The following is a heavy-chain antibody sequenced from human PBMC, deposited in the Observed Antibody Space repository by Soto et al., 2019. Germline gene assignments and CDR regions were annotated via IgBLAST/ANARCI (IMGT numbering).Heavy chain of an antibody. CDR2: INKDRSQK. V-gene: IGHV3-7*03. J-gene: IGHJ4*02. CDR3: VRELGLAY. D-gene: IGHD7-27*01. CDR1: GFSLGSSG. Sequence: GGSLRLSCAASGFSLGSSGMSWVRQAPGKGLEWVANINKDRSQKNYVDSVKGRFTIARDNGQNSLSLQMNSLRVEDTAVYYCVRELGLAYWGQGALVTVSS.